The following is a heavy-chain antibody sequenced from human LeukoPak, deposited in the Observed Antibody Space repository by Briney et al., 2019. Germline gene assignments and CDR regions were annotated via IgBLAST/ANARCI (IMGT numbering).Heavy chain of an antibody. V-gene: IGHV3-48*03. CDR1: GFTFSSYE. Sequence: GGSLRLSCAASGFTFSSYEMNWVRQAPGKGLEWVSYISSSGSTIYYADSVKGRFTISRDNTKNSLYLQMNSLRAEDTAVYYCARSISWPYFDYWGQGTLVTVSS. CDR2: ISSSGSTI. J-gene: IGHJ4*02. D-gene: IGHD6-13*01. CDR3: ARSISWPYFDY.